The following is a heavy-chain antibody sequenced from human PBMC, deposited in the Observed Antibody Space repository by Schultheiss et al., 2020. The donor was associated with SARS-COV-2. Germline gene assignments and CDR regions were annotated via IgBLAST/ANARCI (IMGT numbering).Heavy chain of an antibody. CDR1: GGSISSYY. V-gene: IGHV4-59*08. J-gene: IGHJ4*02. Sequence: SETLSLTCTVSGGSISSYYWSWIRQPPGKGLEWIGYIYYSGSTNYNPSLKSRVTISVDTSRNQFSLRLSSVTAADTAIYYCVRHTPGQQGRFFDWSFDYWGQGTLVTVSS. CDR2: IYYSGST. D-gene: IGHD3-9*01. CDR3: VRHTPGQQGRFFDWSFDY.